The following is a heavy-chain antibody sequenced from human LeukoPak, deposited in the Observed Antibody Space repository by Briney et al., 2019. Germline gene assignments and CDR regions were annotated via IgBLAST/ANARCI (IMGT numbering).Heavy chain of an antibody. Sequence: GGSLRLSCAASGFTFSDYYMSWIRQAPGKGLEWVSYISSSSSYTNYADSVKGRFTISRDNAKNSLYLQMNSLRAEDTAVYYCARVDDSSGYYYFDYWGQGTLVTVSS. V-gene: IGHV3-11*06. CDR3: ARVDDSSGYYYFDY. CDR1: GFTFSDYY. CDR2: ISSSSSYT. J-gene: IGHJ4*02. D-gene: IGHD3-22*01.